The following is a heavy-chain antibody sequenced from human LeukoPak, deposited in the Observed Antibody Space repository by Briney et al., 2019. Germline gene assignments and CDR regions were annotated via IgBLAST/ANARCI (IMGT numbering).Heavy chain of an antibody. J-gene: IGHJ4*02. V-gene: IGHV3-30*18. D-gene: IGHD1-1*01. Sequence: GGSLRLSCAASGFTFDDYGMHWVRQAPGKGLEWVAVISYDGSNKYYADSVKGRFTISRDNSKNTLYLQMNSLRAEDTAVYYCAKDMNDAHYFDYWGQGTLVTVSS. CDR3: AKDMNDAHYFDY. CDR2: ISYDGSNK. CDR1: GFTFDDYG.